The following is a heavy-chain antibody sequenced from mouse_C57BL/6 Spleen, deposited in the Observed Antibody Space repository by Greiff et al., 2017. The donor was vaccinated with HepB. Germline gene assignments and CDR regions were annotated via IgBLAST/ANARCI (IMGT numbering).Heavy chain of an antibody. D-gene: IGHD1-1*01. Sequence: VQLQQSGPVLVKPGASVKMSCKASGYTFTDYYMNWVKQSHGKSLEWIGVINPYNGGTSYNQKFKGKATLTVDKSSSTAYMELNSLTSEDSAVYYCARYYYGSRYYFDYWGQGTTLTVSS. J-gene: IGHJ2*01. CDR3: ARYYYGSRYYFDY. CDR1: GYTFTDYY. CDR2: INPYNGGT. V-gene: IGHV1-19*01.